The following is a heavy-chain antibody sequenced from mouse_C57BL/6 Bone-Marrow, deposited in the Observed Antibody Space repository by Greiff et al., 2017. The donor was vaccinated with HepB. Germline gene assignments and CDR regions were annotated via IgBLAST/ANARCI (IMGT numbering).Heavy chain of an antibody. Sequence: EVMLVESGGGLVQPGGSLSLSCAASGFTFTDYYMSWVRQPPGKALEWLGFIRNKANGYTTEYSASVKGRFTISRDNSQSILYLQMNALRAEDSATYYCAGYYDYPFDYWGQGTTLTVSS. CDR3: AGYYDYPFDY. CDR1: GFTFTDYY. J-gene: IGHJ2*01. CDR2: IRNKANGYTT. D-gene: IGHD2-4*01. V-gene: IGHV7-3*01.